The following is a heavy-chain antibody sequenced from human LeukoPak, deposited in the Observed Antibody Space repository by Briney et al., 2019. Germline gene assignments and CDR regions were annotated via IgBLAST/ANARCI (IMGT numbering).Heavy chain of an antibody. CDR1: GFTFSSYW. CDR2: INTDGSST. V-gene: IGHV3-74*01. Sequence: GGSLRLSCAASGFTFSSYWMHWVRQAPGKGLVWVSRINTDGSSTSYADSVKGRFTISRDNAKNTLYLQMNSLRAEDTAVYYCARGVVVVAATPPWFDPWGQGTLVTVSS. D-gene: IGHD2-15*01. J-gene: IGHJ5*02. CDR3: ARGVVVVAATPPWFDP.